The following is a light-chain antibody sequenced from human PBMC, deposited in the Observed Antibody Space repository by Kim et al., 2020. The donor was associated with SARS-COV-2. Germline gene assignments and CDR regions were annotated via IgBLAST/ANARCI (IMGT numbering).Light chain of an antibody. CDR2: KIS. CDR1: QSLVHSDGDTY. Sequence: QPASISCRSSQSLVHSDGDTYLSWPQQRPGQPPRLLIYKISNRFSGVPDRFSGSGAGTNFTLKISRVEAEDVGVYYCTQVTHPITFGQGTRLEIK. J-gene: IGKJ5*01. CDR3: TQVTHPIT. V-gene: IGKV2-24*01.